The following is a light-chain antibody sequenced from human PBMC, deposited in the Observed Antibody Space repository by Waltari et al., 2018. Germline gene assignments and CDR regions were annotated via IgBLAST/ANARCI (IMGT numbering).Light chain of an antibody. Sequence: QPTLTQPPSASASPGQSVTISCTGTSSDVGAYNYVSWYQCHPGKAPKFIIYEVTKRPSGVPDRFSGSKSGNTASLTVSGLQAEDEADYYCCSYAGGHVVFGGGTGVTVL. CDR1: SSDVGAYNY. J-gene: IGLJ2*01. CDR2: EVT. V-gene: IGLV2-8*01. CDR3: CSYAGGHVV.